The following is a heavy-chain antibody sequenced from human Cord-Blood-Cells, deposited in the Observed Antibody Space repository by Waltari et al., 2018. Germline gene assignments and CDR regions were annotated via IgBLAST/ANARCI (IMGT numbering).Heavy chain of an antibody. J-gene: IGHJ4*02. D-gene: IGHD6-13*01. CDR1: GFTVSTTY. V-gene: IGHV3-53*01. Sequence: EVQLVESGGGLIQPGGSLTLSCAASGFTVSTTYMSWVRQAPGKGLEWVSVIYSGGSTYYADSVKGRFTISRDNSKNTLYLQMNSLRAEDTAVYYCARDRDSSSWYDYWGQGTLVTVSS. CDR2: IYSGGST. CDR3: ARDRDSSSWYDY.